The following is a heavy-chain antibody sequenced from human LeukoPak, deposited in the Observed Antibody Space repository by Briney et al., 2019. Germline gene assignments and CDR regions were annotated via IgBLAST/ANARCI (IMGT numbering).Heavy chain of an antibody. D-gene: IGHD3-22*01. Sequence: GRSLRLSCAASGFTFSSYTMDRVRQAPGKGLEWVAVISYDGSNKYYADSVKGRFTISRDNSKNTLYLQMNSLRAEDTAVYYCAKVRNYYDSSGYFDYWGQGTLVTVSS. V-gene: IGHV3-30-3*01. CDR2: ISYDGSNK. CDR3: AKVRNYYDSSGYFDY. CDR1: GFTFSSYT. J-gene: IGHJ4*02.